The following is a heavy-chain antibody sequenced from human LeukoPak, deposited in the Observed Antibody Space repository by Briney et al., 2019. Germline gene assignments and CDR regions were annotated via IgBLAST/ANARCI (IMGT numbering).Heavy chain of an antibody. Sequence: PVASVKVSCKTSGYTFTGYYMHWVRQAPGQGLEWMGIINPSGGSTSYAQKFQGRVTMTRDTSTSTVYMELSSLRSEDTAVYYCARDPTRGGVVIWFGEGFDYWGQGTLVTVSS. J-gene: IGHJ4*02. V-gene: IGHV1-46*01. CDR2: INPSGGST. CDR1: GYTFTGYY. CDR3: ARDPTRGGVVIWFGEGFDY. D-gene: IGHD3-10*01.